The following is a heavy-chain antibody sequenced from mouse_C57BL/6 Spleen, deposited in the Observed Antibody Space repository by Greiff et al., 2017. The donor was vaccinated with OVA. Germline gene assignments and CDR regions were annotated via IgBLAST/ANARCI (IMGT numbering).Heavy chain of an antibody. V-gene: IGHV1-52*01. D-gene: IGHD1-1*01. CDR1: GYTFTSYW. CDR3: ARDYGSSSWYFDV. CDR2: IDPSDSET. J-gene: IGHJ1*03. Sequence: QVQLQQPGAELVRPGSSVKLSCKASGYTFTSYWMHWVKQRPIQGLEWIGNIDPSDSETHYTQKFKDKATLTVDKSSSTAYMQLSSLTSEDSAVYYCARDYGSSSWYFDVWGTGTTGTVSS.